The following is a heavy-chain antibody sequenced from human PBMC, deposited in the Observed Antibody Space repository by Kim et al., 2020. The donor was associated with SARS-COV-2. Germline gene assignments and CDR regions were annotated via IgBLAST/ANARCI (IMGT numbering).Heavy chain of an antibody. CDR2: SIDKVNSYTT. CDR1: GPTVSDHY. CDR3: TRAAGSKTGMDV. Sequence: GGSLRLSCAASGPTVSDHYMDWVRQAPGKGLEWVGRSIDKVNSYTTEYAASVKGRFTISRDESKNSLYLQMNSLETEDTAVYYCTRAAGSKTGMDVWGQG. D-gene: IGHD2-2*01. J-gene: IGHJ6*02. V-gene: IGHV3-72*01.